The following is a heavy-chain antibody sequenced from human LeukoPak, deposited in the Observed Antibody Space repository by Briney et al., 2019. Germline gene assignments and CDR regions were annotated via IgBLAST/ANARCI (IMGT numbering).Heavy chain of an antibody. Sequence: SETLSLTCVVSGGSINSDFWSWIRQPAGKGLEWIGRVYTNGGTNYNPSLKSRVTISIDTAKNQFSLRVRSVSAANTAIYYCAGGHSGSSAKILYYYYMDVWGKGTTVTVSS. V-gene: IGHV4-4*07. CDR2: VYTNGGT. J-gene: IGHJ6*03. CDR1: GGSINSDF. D-gene: IGHD1-26*01. CDR3: AGGHSGSSAKILYYYYMDV.